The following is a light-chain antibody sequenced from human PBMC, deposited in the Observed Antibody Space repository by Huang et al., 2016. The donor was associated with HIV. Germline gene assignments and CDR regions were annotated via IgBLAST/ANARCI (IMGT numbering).Light chain of an antibody. V-gene: IGKV3-15*01. CDR3: QQYNNWPGYT. CDR2: GAS. J-gene: IGKJ2*01. CDR1: QSVSSS. Sequence: EIVMTQSPATLSVSPGERATLSCRASQSVSSSLAWYQQKPGQAPRLLIYGASTRATGIPARCSGSGYGTEFTLTISSLQSEDFAVYYCQQYNNWPGYTFGQGTKLEIK.